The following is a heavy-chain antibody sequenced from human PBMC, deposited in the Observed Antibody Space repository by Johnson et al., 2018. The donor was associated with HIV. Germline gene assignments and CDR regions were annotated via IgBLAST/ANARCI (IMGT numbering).Heavy chain of an antibody. J-gene: IGHJ3*02. CDR2: ISWDGGST. CDR3: VKDIQVGVSDAFDI. Sequence: VQLVESGGGLVQPGGSLRLSCETSRFTFDDYTMHWVRQAPGKGLEWLSLISWDGGSTYYADSVKGRFTISRDNSKNSLYLQMSSLRTEDTALYYCVKDIQVGVSDAFDIWGQGTTVTVSS. V-gene: IGHV3-43*01. CDR1: RFTFDDYT. D-gene: IGHD3-3*01.